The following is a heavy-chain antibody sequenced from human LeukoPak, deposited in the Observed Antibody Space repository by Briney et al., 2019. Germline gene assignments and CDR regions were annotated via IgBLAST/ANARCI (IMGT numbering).Heavy chain of an antibody. CDR2: IYHNGVT. CDR1: GYSVSSGYY. CDR3: ARSGAMAFHS. V-gene: IGHV4-38-2*01. J-gene: IGHJ5*01. Sequence: PSETLSLTCAVSGYSVSSGYYWDWIRQPPGKGLEWIGSIYHNGVTYTNPSLKRRVTISVDTSKNQFSLMLNSVTAADTAVYYCARSGAMAFHSWGQGTLVTVSS. D-gene: IGHD5-18*01.